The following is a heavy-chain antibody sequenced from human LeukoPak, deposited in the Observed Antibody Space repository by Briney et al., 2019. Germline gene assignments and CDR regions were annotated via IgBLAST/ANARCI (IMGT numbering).Heavy chain of an antibody. Sequence: GGSLRLSCVASGLTISDFAMHGVRQAPGKGLEWVSLISGDGVATFYADSLKGRFSISRDNSKKSLSLEINSLRTEDTAMYYCATESGKFDYWGQGTLVAVSS. CDR3: ATESGKFDY. V-gene: IGHV3-43*02. CDR1: GLTISDFA. J-gene: IGHJ4*02. CDR2: ISGDGVAT.